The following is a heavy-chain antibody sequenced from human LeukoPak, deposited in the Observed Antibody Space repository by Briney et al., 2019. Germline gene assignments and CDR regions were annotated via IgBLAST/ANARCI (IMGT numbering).Heavy chain of an antibody. CDR3: ARVLYESFDS. D-gene: IGHD2-8*01. J-gene: IGHJ4*02. CDR1: GFSVSVYY. CDR2: THSDGTT. V-gene: IGHV3-53*04. Sequence: GGSLRLSCAASGFSVSVYYMTWVRQAPGKGLEWVSVTHSDGTTHYADSVKGRFSISRHNSMNTLFLQLNNLSPEDTAIYYCARVLYESFDSWGQGALVTVSS.